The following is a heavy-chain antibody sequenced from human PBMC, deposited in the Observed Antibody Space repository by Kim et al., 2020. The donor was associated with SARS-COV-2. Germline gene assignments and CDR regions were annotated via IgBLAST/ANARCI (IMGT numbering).Heavy chain of an antibody. CDR3: ARDKQWLVLGVDY. V-gene: IGHV1-3*01. Sequence: KYSQKFQGSDTIIRDTSAGTAYMGLSSLRSEETAVYYCARDKQWLVLGVDYWGQGTLVTVSS. J-gene: IGHJ4*02. D-gene: IGHD6-19*01.